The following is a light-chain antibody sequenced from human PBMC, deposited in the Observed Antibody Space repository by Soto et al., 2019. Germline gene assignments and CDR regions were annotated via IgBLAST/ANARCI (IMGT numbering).Light chain of an antibody. CDR1: QSVDTF. Sequence: IVLNQSPGTLSLSPGERATLSCRASQSVDTFLVWYQQKPGQAPRLLIFGASSRATGIPDRFRGSGSGTDFTLTISCLEPEDFAVYYCQQYANSPPWTFGQGTKVDIK. V-gene: IGKV3-20*01. CDR3: QQYANSPPWT. CDR2: GAS. J-gene: IGKJ1*01.